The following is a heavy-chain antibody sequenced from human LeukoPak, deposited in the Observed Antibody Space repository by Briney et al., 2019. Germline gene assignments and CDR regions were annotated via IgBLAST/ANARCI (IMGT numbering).Heavy chain of an antibody. Sequence: GRSLRLSCAASGFTFDDYVMHWVRQAPGKGLEWVSSITWNSGDIAYADSVNGRFTISRDNAKNSLYLQMNTLRTEDTALYYCAKDSSSSSFYIDCWGQGTLVTVSS. CDR1: GFTFDDYV. D-gene: IGHD6-6*01. CDR3: AKDSSSSSFYIDC. V-gene: IGHV3-9*01. J-gene: IGHJ4*02. CDR2: ITWNSGDI.